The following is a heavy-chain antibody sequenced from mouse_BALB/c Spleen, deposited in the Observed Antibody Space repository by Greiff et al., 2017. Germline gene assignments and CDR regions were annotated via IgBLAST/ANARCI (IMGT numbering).Heavy chain of an antibody. CDR3: ARPSNWETSWFAY. CDR2: ISNGGGST. D-gene: IGHD4-1*01. Sequence: EVQVVESGGGLVQPGGSLKLSCAASGFTFSSYTMSWVRQTPEKRLEWVAYISNGGGSTYYPDTVKGRFTISRDNAKNTLYLQMSSLKSEDTAMYYCARPSNWETSWFAYWGQGTLVTVSA. V-gene: IGHV5-12-2*01. CDR1: GFTFSSYT. J-gene: IGHJ3*01.